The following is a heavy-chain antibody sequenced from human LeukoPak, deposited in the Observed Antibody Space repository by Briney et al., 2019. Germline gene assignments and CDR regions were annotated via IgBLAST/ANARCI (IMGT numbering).Heavy chain of an antibody. CDR1: GYTLTELS. D-gene: IGHD6-13*01. CDR2: INPNSGDT. CDR3: ARMWSTATSGWNWFDP. Sequence: ASVKVSCKVSGYTLTELSMHWVRQAPGKGLEWMGWINPNSGDTNYAQKFQGRITMTRDTSISTAYMELSSLRSDDTAMYYCARMWSTATSGWNWFDPWGQGTLVTVSS. V-gene: IGHV1-2*02. J-gene: IGHJ5*02.